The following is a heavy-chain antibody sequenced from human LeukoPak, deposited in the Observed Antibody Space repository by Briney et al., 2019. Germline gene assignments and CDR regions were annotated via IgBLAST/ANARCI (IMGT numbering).Heavy chain of an antibody. V-gene: IGHV3-30*01. CDR3: ARLGGGGWYLDC. CDR1: GFTFSTYA. CDR2: ISNDGSKK. J-gene: IGHJ4*02. Sequence: PGGSLRLSCAASGFTFSTYAMHWVRQAPGKGLEWVAVISNDGSKKYYADSVKGRFTISRDNSKNTLYLQMNSLRAEDTAVYYCARLGGGGWYLDCWGQGTLVTVSS. D-gene: IGHD6-19*01.